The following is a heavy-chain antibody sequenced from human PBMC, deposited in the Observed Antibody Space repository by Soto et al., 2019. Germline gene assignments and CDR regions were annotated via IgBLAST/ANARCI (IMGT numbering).Heavy chain of an antibody. CDR2: ISAYNGNT. D-gene: IGHD4-17*01. Sequence: ASVKVSCKASGYTFTSYGISWVRQAPGQGLEWMGWISAYNGNTNYAQKPQGRVTMTTDTSTSTAYMELRSLRSDDTAVYYCARDDYGDSSVILYYYYGMDVWGQGTTVTVSS. J-gene: IGHJ6*02. CDR1: GYTFTSYG. V-gene: IGHV1-18*01. CDR3: ARDDYGDSSVILYYYYGMDV.